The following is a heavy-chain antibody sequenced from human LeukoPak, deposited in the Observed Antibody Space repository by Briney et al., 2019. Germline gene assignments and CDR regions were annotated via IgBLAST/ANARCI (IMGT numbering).Heavy chain of an antibody. D-gene: IGHD3-22*01. Sequence: SETLSLTCAVYGGSFSGYYWSWIRQPPGKGLEWIGEINHSGSTNYNPSLKSRVTISVDTSKNQFSLKLSSVTAADTAVYYCARGLYYYDSSGYEYGYWGQGTLVTVSS. CDR2: INHSGST. J-gene: IGHJ4*02. V-gene: IGHV4-34*01. CDR1: GGSFSGYY. CDR3: ARGLYYYDSSGYEYGY.